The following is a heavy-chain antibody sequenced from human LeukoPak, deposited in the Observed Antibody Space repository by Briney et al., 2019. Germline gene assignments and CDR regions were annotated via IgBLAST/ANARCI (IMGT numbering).Heavy chain of an antibody. CDR3: ARDAPSSIWSNYYYYGMDV. J-gene: IGHJ6*02. CDR2: INAGNGNT. Sequence: ASVKVSCKASGYTFTSYAMHWVRQAPGQRLGWMGWINAGNGNTKYSQKFQGRVTITRDTSASTAYMELRSLRSDDTAVYYCARDAPSSIWSNYYYYGMDVWGQGTTVTVSS. V-gene: IGHV1-3*01. CDR1: GYTFTSYA. D-gene: IGHD6-13*01.